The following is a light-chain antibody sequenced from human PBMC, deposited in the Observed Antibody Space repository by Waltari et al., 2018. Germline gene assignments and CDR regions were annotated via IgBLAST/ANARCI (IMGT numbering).Light chain of an antibody. CDR2: SAS. V-gene: IGKV3-20*01. CDR1: QSVSNNF. CDR3: QHFHTSPRT. Sequence: EIVLTQSPGTLSLPPGDRATLSCRASQSVSNNFLSWYQQRPGQTPRLLIYSASSRATGIPGRFSGSGSGTDFTLTITRLEPEDAAVYYCQHFHTSPRTFGGGTKVEVK. J-gene: IGKJ4*01.